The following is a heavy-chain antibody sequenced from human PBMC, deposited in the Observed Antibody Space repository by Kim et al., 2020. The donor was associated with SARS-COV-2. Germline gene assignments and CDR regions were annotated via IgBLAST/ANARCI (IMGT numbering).Heavy chain of an antibody. CDR1: GFTFSSYA. CDR2: ISYDGSDK. Sequence: GGSLRLSCAASGFTFSSYAMHWVRQAPGKGLEWVAIISYDGSDKYYVDSVKGRFTISRDNSKNTLYLQMNSLRAEDTAVYYCAKDQNVVVPAAFSDYWGQGPLFTFSS. CDR3: AKDQNVVVPAAFSDY. D-gene: IGHD2-2*01. J-gene: IGHJ4*02. V-gene: IGHV3-30*18.